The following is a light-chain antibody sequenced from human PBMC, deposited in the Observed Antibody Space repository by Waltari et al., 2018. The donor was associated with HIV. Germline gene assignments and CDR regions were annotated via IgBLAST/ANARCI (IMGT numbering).Light chain of an antibody. V-gene: IGLV6-57*02. J-gene: IGLJ2*01. CDR3: QSYDSNNHVL. CDR1: SGSVATNQ. Sequence: NFMLTQLHPVSASPGKTVTFTCTGSSGSVATNQVQWSHQRPARAPTTVIYEDDQRPSGVPVRFSGSIDSSSNSASLTISGLKTEDEADYYCQSYDSNNHVLFGGGTKLTVL. CDR2: EDD.